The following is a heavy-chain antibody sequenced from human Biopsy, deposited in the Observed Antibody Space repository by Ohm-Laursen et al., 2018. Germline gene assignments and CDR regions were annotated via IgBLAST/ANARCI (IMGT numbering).Heavy chain of an antibody. CDR3: GRAVRNQLLTDP. CDR2: LNPVSGNS. D-gene: IGHD1-7*01. J-gene: IGHJ5*02. CDR1: GYTFTSYA. Sequence: VSSVKVSCKASGYTFTSYAITWVRQASGQGPEWIGWLNPVSGNSNFGQKFRGRVTVTSDTSISTAYMELSGLTSDDTATYYCGRAVRNQLLTDPWGQGTLVTVTS. V-gene: IGHV1-8*01.